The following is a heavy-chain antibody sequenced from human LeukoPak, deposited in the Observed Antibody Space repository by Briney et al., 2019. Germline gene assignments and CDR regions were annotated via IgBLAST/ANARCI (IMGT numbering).Heavy chain of an antibody. CDR2: FDPEDGET. D-gene: IGHD5-18*01. Sequence: ASVKVSCKVSGYTLTELSMHWVRQAPGKGLEWMGGFDPEDGETIYAQKFQGRVTMTEDTSTDTAYMELSSLRSEDTAVYYCATGYSYGHQNYYFDYWGQGTLVTVSS. CDR1: GYTLTELS. J-gene: IGHJ4*02. CDR3: ATGYSYGHQNYYFDY. V-gene: IGHV1-24*01.